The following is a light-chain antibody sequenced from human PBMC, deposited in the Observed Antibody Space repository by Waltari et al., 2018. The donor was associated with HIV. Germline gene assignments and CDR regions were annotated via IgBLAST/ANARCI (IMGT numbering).Light chain of an antibody. CDR2: RNN. CDR1: SSNIGSSD. CDR3: ATWDDSLSGLWV. V-gene: IGLV1-47*01. Sequence: QSVLTRPPSASGTPGQRCTITCAGSSSNIGSSDVFCYQQLPGTAPKLLMYRNNQRPSGVPDRFSGSKSGTSASLAISGLRSEDEADYYCATWDDSLSGLWVFGGGTKLTVL. J-gene: IGLJ3*02.